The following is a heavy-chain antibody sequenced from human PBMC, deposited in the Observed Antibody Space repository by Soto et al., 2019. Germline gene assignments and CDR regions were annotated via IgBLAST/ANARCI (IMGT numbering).Heavy chain of an antibody. J-gene: IGHJ6*02. D-gene: IGHD4-17*01. V-gene: IGHV2-70*01. CDR2: IDWDDDK. CDR3: ARTRGPYGDYPYYYYGMDV. Sequence: SGPTLVNPTQTLTLTCTFSGFSLSTSGMCVSWIRQPPGKALEWLALIDWDDDKYYSTSLKTRLTISKDTSKNQVVLTMTNMDPVDTATYYCARTRGPYGDYPYYYYGMDVWGQGTTVTVSS. CDR1: GFSLSTSGMC.